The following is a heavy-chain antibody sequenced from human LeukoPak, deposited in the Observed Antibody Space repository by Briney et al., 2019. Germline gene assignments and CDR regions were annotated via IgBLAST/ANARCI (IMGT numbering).Heavy chain of an antibody. J-gene: IGHJ4*02. D-gene: IGHD6-19*01. Sequence: PGGSLRLSCAASGFTFSSHSMSWVRQAPGKGLEWVSAISSRGDVTFYADSVRGRFTVSRDQSKNMLFLQLSSLRAGDTAIYYCAKHRAPVPGSHPKNPTAYFEDWGQGSLVTVSS. V-gene: IGHV3-23*01. CDR1: GFTFSSHS. CDR2: ISSRGDVT. CDR3: AKHRAPVPGSHPKNPTAYFED.